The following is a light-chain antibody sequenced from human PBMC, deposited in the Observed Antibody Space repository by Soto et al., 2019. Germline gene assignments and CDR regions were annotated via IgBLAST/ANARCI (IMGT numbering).Light chain of an antibody. J-gene: IGLJ2*01. CDR3: QSYDSSLSGHVV. CDR2: ANN. CDR1: SSNIGAGYD. Sequence: QSVLTQPPSVSGAPGQRITISCTGSSSNIGAGYDVHWYQQLPGTAPKLLIYANNNRPSGVPVRFSGSKSGTSASLAITGLQAEDETDYYCQSYDSSLSGHVVFGGGTKVTVL. V-gene: IGLV1-40*01.